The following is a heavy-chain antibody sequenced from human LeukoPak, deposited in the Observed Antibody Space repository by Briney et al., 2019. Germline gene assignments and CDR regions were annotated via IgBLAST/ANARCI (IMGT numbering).Heavy chain of an antibody. CDR3: ARETSSSWYWVAFDI. D-gene: IGHD6-13*01. Sequence: GASVKVSCKASGYTFTSYAMHWVRQAPGQRLEWMGWINAGNGNTKYSQEFQGRVTITRDTSASTAYMELSSLRSEDMAVYYCARETSSSWYWVAFDIWGQGTMVTVSS. V-gene: IGHV1-3*03. CDR1: GYTFTSYA. J-gene: IGHJ3*02. CDR2: INAGNGNT.